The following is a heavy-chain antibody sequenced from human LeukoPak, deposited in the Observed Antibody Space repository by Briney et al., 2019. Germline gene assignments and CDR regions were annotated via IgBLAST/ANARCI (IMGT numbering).Heavy chain of an antibody. CDR3: ARGGIFSSAAGTFDY. J-gene: IGHJ4*02. CDR2: IIPIFGTA. CDR1: GGTFSSYA. Sequence: GASVKVSCKASGGTFSSYAISWVRQAPGQGLEWMGGIIPIFGTANYAQKFQGRVTITADESTSTAYMELSSLRSEDTAVYYCARGGIFSSAAGTFDYWGQGTLVTVSS. V-gene: IGHV1-69*13. D-gene: IGHD6-13*01.